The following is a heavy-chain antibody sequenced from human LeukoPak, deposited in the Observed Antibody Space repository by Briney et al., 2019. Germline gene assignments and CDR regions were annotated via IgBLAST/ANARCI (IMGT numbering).Heavy chain of an antibody. CDR2: ISSNGGST. CDR1: GFTFSSYA. D-gene: IGHD5-12*01. J-gene: IGHJ4*02. Sequence: PGGSLRLSCAASGFTFSSYAMHWVRQAPGKGLEYVSAISSNGGSTYYANSVKGRFTISRDNSKNTLYLQMGSLRAEDMAVYYCARDPAPGYSGRTIEYYFDYWGQGTLVTVSS. V-gene: IGHV3-64*01. CDR3: ARDPAPGYSGRTIEYYFDY.